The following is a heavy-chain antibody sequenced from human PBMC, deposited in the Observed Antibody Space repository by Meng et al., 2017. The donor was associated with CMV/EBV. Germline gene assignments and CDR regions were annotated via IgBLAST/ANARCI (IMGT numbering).Heavy chain of an antibody. V-gene: IGHV4-34*01. CDR1: GGSFSGYY. CDR2: INHSGST. Sequence: QVHLQQWGAGLLTTSETLSLTCAVYGGSFSGYYWSWIRQPPGKGLEWIGEINHSGSTNYNPSLKSRVTISVDTSKNQFSLKLSSVTAADTAAYYCARGGNWFDPWGQGTLVTVSS. CDR3: ARGGNWFDP. J-gene: IGHJ5*02.